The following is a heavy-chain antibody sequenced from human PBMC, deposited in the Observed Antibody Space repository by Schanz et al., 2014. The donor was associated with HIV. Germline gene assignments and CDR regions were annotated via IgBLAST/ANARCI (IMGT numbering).Heavy chain of an antibody. J-gene: IGHJ3*02. Sequence: LVESGGGLVQPGRSLRLSCAASGFTFDDYAMHWVRQAPGKGLEWVSTISAGVGTASYADSVKGRFTISRDNSKKMLFLQMNRLRAEDTAVYYCAIRTPMISFGAFDIWGRGTMVTVSS. CDR1: GFTFDDYA. CDR3: AIRTPMISFGAFDI. CDR2: ISAGVGTA. V-gene: IGHV3-23*04. D-gene: IGHD3-16*01.